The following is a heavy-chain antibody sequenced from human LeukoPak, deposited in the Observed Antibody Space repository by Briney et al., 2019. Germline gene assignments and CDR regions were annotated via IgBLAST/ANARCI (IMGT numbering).Heavy chain of an antibody. Sequence: GGSLRLSCAASGFTFSTYGMGWVRQAPGKGLEWVSGISGSGGNTNYADSVKGRPTISRDNSKNTVYLQMNSLRAEDTAVYYCAKEGVQTPTDWYFDLWGRGTLVTVSS. V-gene: IGHV3-23*01. J-gene: IGHJ2*01. CDR1: GFTFSTYG. CDR2: ISGSGGNT. D-gene: IGHD3-16*01. CDR3: AKEGVQTPTDWYFDL.